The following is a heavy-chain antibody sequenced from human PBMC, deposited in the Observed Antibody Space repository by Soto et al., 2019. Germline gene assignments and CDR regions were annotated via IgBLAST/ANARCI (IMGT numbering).Heavy chain of an antibody. CDR3: TRSDYGDYKGVGADDY. J-gene: IGHJ4*02. Sequence: GGSLRLSCTASGFTFGDYAMSWFRQAPGKGLEWVGFIRSKAYGGTTEYAASVKGRFTISRDDSKSIAYLQMNSLKTEDTAVYYCTRSDYGDYKGVGADDYWGQGTLVTVSA. D-gene: IGHD4-17*01. CDR2: IRSKAYGGTT. CDR1: GFTFGDYA. V-gene: IGHV3-49*03.